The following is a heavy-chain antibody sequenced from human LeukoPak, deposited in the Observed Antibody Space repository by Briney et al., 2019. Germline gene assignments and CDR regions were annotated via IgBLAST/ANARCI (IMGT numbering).Heavy chain of an antibody. Sequence: PGGSLRLSCAASGFTFSSYAVSWVRQAPGKGLEWVSVISGSGGSTDYADSVKGRFTISRDNPKNTLYLQINSLRVEDTAVYYCAKGNSSRAYYFDYRGQGTLVTVSS. V-gene: IGHV3-23*01. J-gene: IGHJ4*02. CDR2: ISGSGGST. D-gene: IGHD6-19*01. CDR1: GFTFSSYA. CDR3: AKGNSSRAYYFDY.